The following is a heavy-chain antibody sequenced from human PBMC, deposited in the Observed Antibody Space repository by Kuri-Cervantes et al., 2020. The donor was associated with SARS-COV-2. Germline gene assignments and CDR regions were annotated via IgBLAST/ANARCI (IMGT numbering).Heavy chain of an antibody. V-gene: IGHV3-30-3*01. J-gene: IGHJ5*02. CDR3: ARLDGYIEH. D-gene: IGHD5-24*01. Sequence: GESLKISCAASRFTFRRCPIHWVRQAPGKGLEWAALISYDGSNKYYADSVKGRFTISRDNSKNTLYLQMNSLRAEDTAVYYCARLDGYIEHWGQGTLVTVSS. CDR1: RFTFRRCP. CDR2: ISYDGSNK.